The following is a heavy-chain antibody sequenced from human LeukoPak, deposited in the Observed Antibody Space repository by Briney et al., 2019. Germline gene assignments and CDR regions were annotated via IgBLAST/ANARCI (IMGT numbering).Heavy chain of an antibody. J-gene: IGHJ4*02. CDR3: ARGQYYYDSSGYDY. CDR2: INHSGST. Sequence: SETLSLTCAVYGGSFSGYYWSWIRQPPGKGLEWIGEINHSGSTNYNPSLKSRVTISVDTSKDQFSLKLSSVTAADTAVYYCARGQYYYDSSGYDYWGQGTLVTVSS. D-gene: IGHD3-22*01. CDR1: GGSFSGYY. V-gene: IGHV4-34*01.